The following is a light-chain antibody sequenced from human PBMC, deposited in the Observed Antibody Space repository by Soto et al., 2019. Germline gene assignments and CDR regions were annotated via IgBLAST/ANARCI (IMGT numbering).Light chain of an antibody. Sequence: DIVMTQSPLSLPVTPGEPASISCRSSQSLLHSNGYNYLAWYQQKPGQAPRLLIYDASNRATGTPARFSGSGSGTDFTLTISSLEAEDFALYYCQQRSKWPVTFGGGTKVDI. CDR3: QQRSKWPVT. CDR1: QSLLHSNGYNY. V-gene: IGKV3-11*01. J-gene: IGKJ4*01. CDR2: DAS.